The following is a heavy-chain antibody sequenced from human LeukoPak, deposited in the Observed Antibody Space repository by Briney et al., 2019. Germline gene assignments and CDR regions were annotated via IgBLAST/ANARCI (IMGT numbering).Heavy chain of an antibody. CDR3: ARGPDFWSDKTIDY. CDR1: VGSVTNTYYY. CDR2: VYSSGIT. Sequence: SETLSLTCTVSVGSVTNTYYYLVWIRHPPGKVLEWIGYVYSSGITNYNPSLNSRVTISLDTSKNQFSLKFSSVTASNTAVYYCARGPDFWSDKTIDYWGQGTLVTVSS. J-gene: IGHJ4*02. V-gene: IGHV4-61*01. D-gene: IGHD3-3*01.